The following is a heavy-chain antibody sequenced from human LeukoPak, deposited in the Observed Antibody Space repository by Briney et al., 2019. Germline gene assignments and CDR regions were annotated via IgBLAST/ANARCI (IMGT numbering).Heavy chain of an antibody. CDR1: GFTFSSYA. V-gene: IGHV3-30*04. CDR2: ISYDGSNK. D-gene: IGHD5-24*01. CDR3: RSSDGYNFDY. J-gene: IGHJ4*02. Sequence: GGSLRLSCAASGFTFSSYAMHWVRQAPGMGLEWVAVISYDGSNKYYADSVKGRFTISRDNSKNTLYLQMNSLRAEDTAAYYCRSSDGYNFDYWGQGTLVTVSS.